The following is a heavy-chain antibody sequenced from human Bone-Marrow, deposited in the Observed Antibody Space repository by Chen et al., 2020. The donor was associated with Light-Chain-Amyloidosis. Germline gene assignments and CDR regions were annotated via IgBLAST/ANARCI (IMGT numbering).Heavy chain of an antibody. V-gene: IGHV3-48*03. Sequence: EVQLVESGGGLVQPGGSLRLSCVASGFTFSSYEMNGVRQAQGKGLEWVSYIGSSGITIYYADSVEGRFTISRDNAKNSLYLQMNSLRAEDTAVYYCAKTSGWRNDLWGQGTLVTVSS. CDR1: GFTFSSYE. J-gene: IGHJ5*02. D-gene: IGHD6-19*01. CDR2: IGSSGITI. CDR3: AKTSGWRNDL.